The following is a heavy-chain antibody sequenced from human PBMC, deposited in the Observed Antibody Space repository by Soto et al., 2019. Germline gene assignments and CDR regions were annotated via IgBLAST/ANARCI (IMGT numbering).Heavy chain of an antibody. CDR3: ARSRAVDELDY. CDR1: GFTFSSYA. V-gene: IGHV3-30-3*01. J-gene: IGHJ4*02. D-gene: IGHD6-19*01. CDR2: ISYDGSNK. Sequence: QVQLVESGGGVVQPGRSLRLSCAASGFTFSSYAMHWVRPAPGKGLEWVAVISYDGSNKYYADSVKGRFTISRDNSKNTRYQQMNSLRAEDTAVYYCARSRAVDELDYWGQGTLVTVSS.